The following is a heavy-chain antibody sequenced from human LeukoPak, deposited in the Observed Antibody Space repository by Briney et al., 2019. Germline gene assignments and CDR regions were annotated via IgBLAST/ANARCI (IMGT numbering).Heavy chain of an antibody. V-gene: IGHV3-23*01. Sequence: GGSLRLSCAASGFTFSSYAMGWVRQAPGKGLEWVSGISGSGASTYYADSVKGRFTISRDNSKNTLYLQMNSLGAEDTAVYYCAKLPPTTSGGRFDYWGQGTLVTVSS. CDR1: GFTFSSYA. CDR3: AKLPPTTSGGRFDY. J-gene: IGHJ4*02. CDR2: ISGSGAST. D-gene: IGHD1-1*01.